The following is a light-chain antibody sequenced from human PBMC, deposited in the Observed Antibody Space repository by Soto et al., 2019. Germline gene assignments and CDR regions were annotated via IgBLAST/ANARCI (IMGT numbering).Light chain of an antibody. CDR3: CSYAGSYTFGV. CDR1: SSDVGGYNY. Sequence: QSVLTQPRSVSGSPGQSVTISCTGTSSDVGGYNYVSWYQQYPGKAPKLMIYDVSKRPSGVPDRFSGSKSGNTASLTISGLQAEDEDDYYCCSYAGSYTFGVFGGGTKLTVL. CDR2: DVS. J-gene: IGLJ2*01. V-gene: IGLV2-11*01.